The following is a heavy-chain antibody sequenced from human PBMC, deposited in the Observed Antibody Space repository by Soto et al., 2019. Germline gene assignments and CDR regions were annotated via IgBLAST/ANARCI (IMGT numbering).Heavy chain of an antibody. CDR3: ARGRDTAMATGAFDI. J-gene: IGHJ3*02. D-gene: IGHD5-18*01. V-gene: IGHV3-53*01. Sequence: PGGSLRLSCAASGFTVSSNYMSWVGQSPGKGLEWVSVIYSGGSTYYADSVKGRFTISRDNSKNTLYLQMNSLRAEDTAVYYCARGRDTAMATGAFDIWGQGTMVTVS. CDR1: GFTVSSNY. CDR2: IYSGGST.